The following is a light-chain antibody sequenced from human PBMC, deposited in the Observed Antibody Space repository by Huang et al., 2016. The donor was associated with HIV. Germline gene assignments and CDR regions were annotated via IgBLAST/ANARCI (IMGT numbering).Light chain of an antibody. J-gene: IGKJ1*01. Sequence: DIQMTQSPSSLSASVGDRVTITFQASKDISNYLNWYQQKAGKAPKLLIYDAYNLETGVSSRFSGSGSGTDFTFTISSLQPEDIATYYCQHYDNLRTFGQGTKVEIK. CDR1: KDISNY. CDR2: DAY. CDR3: QHYDNLRT. V-gene: IGKV1-33*01.